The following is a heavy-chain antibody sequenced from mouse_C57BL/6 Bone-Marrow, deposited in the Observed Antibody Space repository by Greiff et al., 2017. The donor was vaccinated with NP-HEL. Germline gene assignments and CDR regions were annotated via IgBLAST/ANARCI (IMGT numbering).Heavy chain of an antibody. Sequence: VQLQQPGAELVKPGASVKLSCKASGYTFTSYWMHWVKQRPGQGLEWIGMIHPNSGSTNYNEKFKSKATLTVDKSSSTAYMQLSSLTSEDSAVYDCARGTIVSFSDFDVWGKGTTVTVSS. D-gene: IGHD2-5*01. J-gene: IGHJ1*03. CDR2: IHPNSGST. CDR1: GYTFTSYW. CDR3: ARGTIVSFSDFDV. V-gene: IGHV1-64*01.